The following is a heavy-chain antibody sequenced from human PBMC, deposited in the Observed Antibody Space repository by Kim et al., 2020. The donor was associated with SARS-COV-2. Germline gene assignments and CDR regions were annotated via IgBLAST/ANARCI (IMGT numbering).Heavy chain of an antibody. J-gene: IGHJ4*02. CDR2: ISHDGSNK. D-gene: IGHD3-10*01. V-gene: IGHV3-30*18. CDR1: GFTFSSYG. CDR3: AKDLNYYGSGSYYSVFDY. Sequence: GGSLRLSCAASGFTFSSYGLHWVRQAPGKGLEWVAVISHDGSNKYYADSVKGRLTISRDNSKNTLYLQMNSLRAEDTAVYYCAKDLNYYGSGSYYSVFDYWGQGTLVTVSS.